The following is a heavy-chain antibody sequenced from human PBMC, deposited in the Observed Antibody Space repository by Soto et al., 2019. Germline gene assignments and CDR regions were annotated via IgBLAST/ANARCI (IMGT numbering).Heavy chain of an antibody. V-gene: IGHV1-46*01. CDR1: GYTFTSYY. CDR2: INPSGGST. CDR3: ARDIAAAANYYYYGMDV. J-gene: IGHJ6*02. Sequence: ASVKVSCKASGYTFTSYYMHWVRQAPGQGLEWMGIINPSGGSTSYAQKFQGRVTMTRDTSTSTVYMELSSLRSEDTAVYYCARDIAAAANYYYYGMDVWGQGTTFTVSS. D-gene: IGHD6-13*01.